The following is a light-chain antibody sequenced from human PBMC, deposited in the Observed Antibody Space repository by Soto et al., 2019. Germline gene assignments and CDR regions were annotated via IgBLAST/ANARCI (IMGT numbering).Light chain of an antibody. Sequence: EIVLTQSPGTLSLSPGERATLSCRASQSVSSSYLAWYQQKPGQAPRLLIYGASSRATDIPDRFSGSGSGTDFTLTISRLEPVDFAVYYCQQYGSSPLTFGGGTKVEIK. V-gene: IGKV3-20*01. CDR3: QQYGSSPLT. CDR1: QSVSSSY. J-gene: IGKJ4*01. CDR2: GAS.